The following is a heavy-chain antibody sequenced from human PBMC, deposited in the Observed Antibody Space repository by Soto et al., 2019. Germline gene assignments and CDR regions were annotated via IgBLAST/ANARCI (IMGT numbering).Heavy chain of an antibody. CDR2: IYYSGST. CDR3: ARAHYGDYGGYYFDY. J-gene: IGHJ4*02. Sequence: SETLSLTCTVSGGSISSYYWSWIRQPPGKGLEWIGYIYYSGSTNYNPSLKSRVTISVDTSKNQFSLKLSSVTAADTAVYYCARAHYGDYGGYYFDYWGQGTLVTVSS. CDR1: GGSISSYY. D-gene: IGHD4-17*01. V-gene: IGHV4-59*01.